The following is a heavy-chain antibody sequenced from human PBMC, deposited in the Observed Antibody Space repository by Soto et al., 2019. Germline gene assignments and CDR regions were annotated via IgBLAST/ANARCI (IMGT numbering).Heavy chain of an antibody. CDR1: GGTFSSYA. D-gene: IGHD2-15*01. J-gene: IGHJ6*02. V-gene: IGHV1-69*06. Sequence: SVKVSCKAPGGTFSSYAISWLRQAPGQGLEWMGGIIPIFGTANYAQKFQGRVTITADKSTSTAYMELSSLRSEDTGVYYCARESTVVMRPLGYYGMDVWGQGTTVTVSS. CDR3: ARESTVVMRPLGYYGMDV. CDR2: IIPIFGTA.